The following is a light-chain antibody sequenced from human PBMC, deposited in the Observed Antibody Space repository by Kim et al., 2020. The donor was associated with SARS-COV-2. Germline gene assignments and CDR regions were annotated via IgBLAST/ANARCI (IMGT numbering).Light chain of an antibody. CDR2: YTS. CDR1: HSVSSN. J-gene: IGKJ4*01. Sequence: EVVMTQSPATLSVSPGERATLSCRASHSVSSNLAWYQQKPGQAPRLLIYYTSIRASGIPARFSGSGSGTEFTLTISSLQSEDFAVYYCQEYNNWPALSFGGGTKVDIK. CDR3: QEYNNWPALS. V-gene: IGKV3D-15*01.